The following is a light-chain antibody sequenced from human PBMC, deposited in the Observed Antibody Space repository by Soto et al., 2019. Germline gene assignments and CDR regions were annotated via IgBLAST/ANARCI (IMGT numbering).Light chain of an antibody. Sequence: DIQMTQSPSSLSASVGDRVTITCQASQDIRKYLNWYQQKTGRAPKLLIYGASNLETGVPSRFSGSGYGTDFIFTISSLQPEDIATYYCQQYDNLPPFTFGPGTKVAIK. J-gene: IGKJ3*01. CDR1: QDIRKY. CDR2: GAS. CDR3: QQYDNLPPFT. V-gene: IGKV1-33*01.